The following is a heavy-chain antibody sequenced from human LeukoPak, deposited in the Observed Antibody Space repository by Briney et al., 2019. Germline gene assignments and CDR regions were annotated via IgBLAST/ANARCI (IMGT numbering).Heavy chain of an antibody. D-gene: IGHD6-19*01. Sequence: GGSLRLSCAASGFTFSSYWMSWVSQAPGKGLEWVANIKQDGSEKYYVDSVKGRFTISRDNAKNSLYLQMNSLRAEDTAVYYCARDSSGWYVDWFDPWGQGTLFTVSS. V-gene: IGHV3-7*01. CDR2: IKQDGSEK. CDR3: ARDSSGWYVDWFDP. CDR1: GFTFSSYW. J-gene: IGHJ5*02.